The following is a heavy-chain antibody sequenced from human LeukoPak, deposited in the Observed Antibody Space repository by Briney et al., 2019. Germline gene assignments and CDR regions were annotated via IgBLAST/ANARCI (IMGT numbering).Heavy chain of an antibody. J-gene: IGHJ5*02. V-gene: IGHV3-7*01. D-gene: IGHD3-10*01. CDR1: GFTFSGYW. CDR2: IKPDGSEK. CDR3: AIQKADLITLIRGIIAH. Sequence: GGSLRLSCAASGFTFSGYWMTWVRQAPGKGLEWVANIKPDGSEKYYLDSVKGRFTISRDNAEHSLYLQMNSLRVDDTAVYYCAIQKADLITLIRGIIAHWGQGTLVTVSS.